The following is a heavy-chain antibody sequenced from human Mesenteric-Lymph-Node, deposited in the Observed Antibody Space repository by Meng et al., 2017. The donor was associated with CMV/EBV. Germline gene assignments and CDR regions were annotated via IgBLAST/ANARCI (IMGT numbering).Heavy chain of an antibody. CDR3: ARLRWDMLYGGADAFDI. J-gene: IGHJ3*02. Sequence: GESLKISCAASGFRISNYWMDWVRRAPGEGLQWVATINGDGSAKGYVDSVEGRFTISRDNAKNSLYLQMNSLRAEDTAVYYCARLRWDMLYGGADAFDIWGQGTMVTVSS. CDR2: INGDGSAK. D-gene: IGHD2-8*01. CDR1: GFRISNYW. V-gene: IGHV3-7*03.